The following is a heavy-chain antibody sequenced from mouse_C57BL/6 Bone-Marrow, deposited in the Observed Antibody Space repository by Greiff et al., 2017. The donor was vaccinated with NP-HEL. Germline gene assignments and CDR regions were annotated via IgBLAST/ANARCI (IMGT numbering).Heavy chain of an antibody. D-gene: IGHD1-1*01. V-gene: IGHV1-62-2*01. J-gene: IGHJ1*03. CDR1: GYTFTEYT. CDR3: ARHEDVYYYGSSYVEDWYFDV. Sequence: QVQLQQSGAELVKPGALVKLSCKASGYTFTEYTIHWVKQRSGQGLEWIGWFYPGSGSIKYNEKFKDKATLTADKPSSTVYRVLSRLTSEYSAVNFWARHEDVYYYGSSYVEDWYFDVWGTGTTVTVSS. CDR2: FYPGSGSI.